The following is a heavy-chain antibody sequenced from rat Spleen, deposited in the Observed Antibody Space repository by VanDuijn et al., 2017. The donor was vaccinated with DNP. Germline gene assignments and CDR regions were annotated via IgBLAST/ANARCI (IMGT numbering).Heavy chain of an antibody. Sequence: EVKLVESGGGLVQPGRSLKLSCAASGFNFNEYWMGWVRQAPGKGLEWIAEINKDSRTIKYSPSVKDKFTISRDNVQNTLYLQMDSLRSEDTATYYCAGRPPPTRGPFDYWGQGVTVTVSS. V-gene: IGHV4-2*01. CDR2: INKDSRTI. CDR3: AGRPPPTRGPFDY. CDR1: GFNFNEYW. J-gene: IGHJ2*01. D-gene: IGHD1-4*01.